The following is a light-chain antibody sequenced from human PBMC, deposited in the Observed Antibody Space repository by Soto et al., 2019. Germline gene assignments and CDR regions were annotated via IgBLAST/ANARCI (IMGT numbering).Light chain of an antibody. J-gene: IGLJ1*01. CDR1: NSNIGSNT. V-gene: IGLV1-44*01. CDR3: AAWDDSLNGRV. Sequence: QSIMSQPPSASGTLGQRVTISCSGSNSNIGSNTVNWYQLLPGTAPKLLMDRNDQRPSGVPDRFSGSKSGTSASLAISGLQSEDEADYYCAAWDDSLNGRVFGTGTKLTVL. CDR2: RND.